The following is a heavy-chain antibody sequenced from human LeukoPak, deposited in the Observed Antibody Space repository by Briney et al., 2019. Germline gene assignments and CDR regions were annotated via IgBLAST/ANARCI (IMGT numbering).Heavy chain of an antibody. V-gene: IGHV1-69*01. J-gene: IGHJ4*02. CDR3: ARGKRIAVAGMKYYFDY. Sequence: SVKVSCKASGGTFSIYAISWVRQAPGQGLEWMGGIIPIFGTANYAQKFQGRVTITADESTSTAYMELSSLRSEDTAVYYCARGKRIAVAGMKYYFDYWGQGTLVTVSS. CDR1: GGTFSIYA. CDR2: IIPIFGTA. D-gene: IGHD6-19*01.